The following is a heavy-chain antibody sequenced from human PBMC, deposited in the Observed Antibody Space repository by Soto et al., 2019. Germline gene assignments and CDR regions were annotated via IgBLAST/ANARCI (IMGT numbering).Heavy chain of an antibody. CDR1: GFTFSSYA. CDR3: ASERKDYNLLPGSYKPRDFDC. J-gene: IGHJ4*02. D-gene: IGHD3-9*01. Sequence: HPGGSLRLSCAASGFTFSSYAMHWVRQAPGKGLEWVAVIWYDGSNKYYADSVKGRFTISRDNSKNTLYLQMNSLRAEDTAVYYCASERKDYNLLPGSYKPRDFDCWGQGTLVTVSS. CDR2: IWYDGSNK. V-gene: IGHV3-33*01.